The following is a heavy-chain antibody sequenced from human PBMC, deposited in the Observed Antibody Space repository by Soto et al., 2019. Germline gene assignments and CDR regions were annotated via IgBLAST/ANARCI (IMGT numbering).Heavy chain of an antibody. D-gene: IGHD6-13*01. CDR2: VSFDGSNK. V-gene: IGHV3-30-3*01. Sequence: QVQLVASGGGVVQPGRSLRLSCAASGFTFSTHAMHWVRQAPGKGLECVAIVSFDGSNKYYADSVKGRFTISRDNSKNSLYLHMSGLTPEDTAFYYCARDQTGITTAGGGRIDRWGQGTLVTVSS. CDR1: GFTFSTHA. J-gene: IGHJ5*02. CDR3: ARDQTGITTAGGGRIDR.